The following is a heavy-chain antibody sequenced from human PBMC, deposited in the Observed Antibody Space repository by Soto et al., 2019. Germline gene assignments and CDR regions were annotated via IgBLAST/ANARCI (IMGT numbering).Heavy chain of an antibody. J-gene: IGHJ6*02. D-gene: IGHD3-16*01. V-gene: IGHV4-61*01. Sequence: SETLSLTCTVSGGSVSSGSYYWSWIRQPPGKGLEWIGYIYYSGSTNYNPSLKSRVTISVDTSKNQFSLKLSSVTAADTAVYYCARGVGEYYYYGMDVWGQGTTVTVSS. CDR1: GGSVSSGSYY. CDR2: IYYSGST. CDR3: ARGVGEYYYYGMDV.